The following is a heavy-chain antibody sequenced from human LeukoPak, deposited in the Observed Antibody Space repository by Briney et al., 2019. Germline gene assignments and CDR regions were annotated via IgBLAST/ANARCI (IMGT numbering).Heavy chain of an antibody. CDR3: AKALDYYDSSGSNWFDP. Sequence: PGGSLRLSCAASGFTFSSYGMHWVRQAPGKGLEWVAFIRYDGSNKYYADSVEGRFTISRDNSKNTLYLQMNSLRAEDTAVYYCAKALDYYDSSGSNWFDPWGQGTLVTVSS. J-gene: IGHJ5*02. CDR2: IRYDGSNK. V-gene: IGHV3-30*02. D-gene: IGHD3-22*01. CDR1: GFTFSSYG.